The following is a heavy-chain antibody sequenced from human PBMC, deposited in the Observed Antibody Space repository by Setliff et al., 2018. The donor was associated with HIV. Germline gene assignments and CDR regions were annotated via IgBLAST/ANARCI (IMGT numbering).Heavy chain of an antibody. CDR1: GGSISEYY. Sequence: PSETLSLTCTVSGGSISEYYWSWIRQPPGKGLEWIGYIDYSGSTNYNASLKSRLTMSIDTSKNQFSLKLSSVTAADTAVYYCAAGLHYYDSTGYPLTFDYWGQGALVTVSS. D-gene: IGHD3-22*01. CDR3: AAGLHYYDSTGYPLTFDY. CDR2: IDYSGST. V-gene: IGHV4-59*08. J-gene: IGHJ4*02.